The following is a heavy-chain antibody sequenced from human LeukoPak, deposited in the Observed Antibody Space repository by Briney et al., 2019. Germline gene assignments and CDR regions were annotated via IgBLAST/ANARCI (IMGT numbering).Heavy chain of an antibody. CDR3: ARGVGETLSGWTLDY. V-gene: IGHV3-30*04. D-gene: IGHD6-19*01. CDR1: GFDFSSYA. J-gene: IGHJ4*01. CDR2: IIYDGSNK. Sequence: GSLSLSCAASGFDFSSYAMHWVRQAPGKGLEWMAVIIYDGSNKNYADSVKGRFTISRDNSRNTLYMKMNSLRVEDTAVYYCARGVGETLSGWTLDYWGHGTLVAVSS.